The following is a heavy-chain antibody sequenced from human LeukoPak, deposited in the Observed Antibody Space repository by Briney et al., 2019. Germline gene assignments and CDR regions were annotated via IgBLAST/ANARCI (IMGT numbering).Heavy chain of an antibody. CDR1: GFTVSSNY. Sequence: PGGSLRLSCVASGFTVSSNYMSWVRQAPGKGLEWVSVIYSSVSTYYADSVKGRFTIYRDNSKNTLYLQMNSLGAEDTAVYYCARISWGNYYFDYWGQGTLVTVSS. CDR2: IYSSVST. D-gene: IGHD3-10*01. V-gene: IGHV3-66*01. J-gene: IGHJ4*02. CDR3: ARISWGNYYFDY.